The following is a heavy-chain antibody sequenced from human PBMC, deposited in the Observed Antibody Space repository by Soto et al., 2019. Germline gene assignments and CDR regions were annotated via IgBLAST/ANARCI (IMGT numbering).Heavy chain of an antibody. V-gene: IGHV4-34*01. Sequence: SETLSLTCAVYGGSFSGYYWSWIRQPPGKGLEWIGEINHSGSTNYNPSLKSRVTISVDTSKNQFSLKLSSVTAADTAVYYCARGQYCSSTSCYLGYYYYMDVWGKGTTVTVSS. CDR2: INHSGST. CDR3: ARGQYCSSTSCYLGYYYYMDV. J-gene: IGHJ6*03. D-gene: IGHD2-2*01. CDR1: GGSFSGYY.